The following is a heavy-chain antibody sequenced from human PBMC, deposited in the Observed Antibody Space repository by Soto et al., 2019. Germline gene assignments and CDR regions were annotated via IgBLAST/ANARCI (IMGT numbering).Heavy chain of an antibody. CDR3: ACSDEDPFFDY. Sequence: GGSLRLSCAASGFTFSTYWMSWVRQAPGKGLEWVANIKQDGGEKYYMDSVEGRFTISRDNTKNSVFLQMNSLRAEDTAVYYCACSDEDPFFDYWGQGTLVTVSS. D-gene: IGHD3-10*02. CDR2: IKQDGGEK. J-gene: IGHJ4*02. CDR1: GFTFSTYW. V-gene: IGHV3-7*01.